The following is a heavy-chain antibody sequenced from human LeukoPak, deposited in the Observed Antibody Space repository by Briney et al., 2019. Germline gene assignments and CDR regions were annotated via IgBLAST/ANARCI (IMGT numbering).Heavy chain of an antibody. V-gene: IGHV4-59*08. CDR2: IYYSGST. CDR1: GGSISSYY. D-gene: IGHD1-1*01. CDR3: ARHGNGAFDI. J-gene: IGHJ3*02. Sequence: MSSETLSLTCTVSGGSISSYYWSWIRQPPGKGLEWIGFIYYSGSTNYSPSLKSQVTISVDTSKNQFSLKLTSVTAADTAVYYCARHGNGAFDIWGQGTMVTVSS.